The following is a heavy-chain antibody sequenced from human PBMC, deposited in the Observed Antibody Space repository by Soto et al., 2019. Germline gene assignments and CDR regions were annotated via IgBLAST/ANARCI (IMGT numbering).Heavy chain of an antibody. CDR1: GGSISSGGYY. V-gene: IGHV4-31*03. Sequence: PSETLSLTCTVSGGSISSGGYYWSWIRQHPGKGLEWIGYIYYSGSTYYNPSLKSRVTISVDTSKNQFSLKLSSVTAADTAVYYCARERSYGSGSYYRIHWFDPWGQGTLVTVTS. CDR3: ARERSYGSGSYYRIHWFDP. CDR2: IYYSGST. D-gene: IGHD3-10*01. J-gene: IGHJ5*02.